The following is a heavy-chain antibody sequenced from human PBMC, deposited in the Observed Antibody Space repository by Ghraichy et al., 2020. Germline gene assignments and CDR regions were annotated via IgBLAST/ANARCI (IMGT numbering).Heavy chain of an antibody. CDR3: AKDQSSSFDY. J-gene: IGHJ4*02. Sequence: GGSLRLYCAASGFTFSSYGMHWVRQAPGKGLEWVAFIRYDGSNKYYADSVKVRFTISRDNSKNTLYLQMNSLRAEDTAVYYCAKDQSSSFDYWGQGTLVTVSS. D-gene: IGHD6-13*01. CDR1: GFTFSSYG. CDR2: IRYDGSNK. V-gene: IGHV3-30*02.